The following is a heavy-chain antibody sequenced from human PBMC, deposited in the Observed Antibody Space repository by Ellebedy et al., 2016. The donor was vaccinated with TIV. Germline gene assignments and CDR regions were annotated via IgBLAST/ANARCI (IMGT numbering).Heavy chain of an antibody. CDR1: GYTFTNYW. CDR2: IYPGDSDT. V-gene: IGHV5-51*01. CDR3: ARQSRSFDY. J-gene: IGHJ4*02. D-gene: IGHD2-2*01. Sequence: GESLKTSCQGSGYTFTNYWIAWVRQMPGKGLEWMGIIYPGDSDTRYRPSFQGKVTMSADESISTAYLQGSSLKASDTAMYYCARQSRSFDYWGQGSLVTVAS.